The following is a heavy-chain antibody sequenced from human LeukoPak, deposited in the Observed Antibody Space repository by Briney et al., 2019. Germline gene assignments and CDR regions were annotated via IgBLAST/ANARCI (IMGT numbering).Heavy chain of an antibody. D-gene: IGHD6-13*01. CDR2: ISGSGGST. J-gene: IGHJ4*02. V-gene: IGHV3-23*01. CDR3: AKDRAIAAAGTRWAPSFDY. Sequence: PGGSLRLSCAASGFTFSSYAVSWVRQAPGKGLEWVSAISGSGGSTYYADSVKGRFTISRDNSKNTLYLQMNSLRAEDTAVYYCAKDRAIAAAGTRWAPSFDYWGQGTLVTVSS. CDR1: GFTFSSYA.